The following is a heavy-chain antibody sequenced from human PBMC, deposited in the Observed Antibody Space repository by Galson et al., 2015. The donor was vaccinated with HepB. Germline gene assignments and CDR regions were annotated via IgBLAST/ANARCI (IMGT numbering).Heavy chain of an antibody. CDR3: VRGPRGDSRGYYYDLDAFDI. CDR2: VRRKANSYST. V-gene: IGHV3-72*01. D-gene: IGHD3-22*01. CDR1: GFTFSDHY. J-gene: IGHJ3*02. Sequence: SLRLSCAASGFTFSDHYMDWVRQAPGKGLEWVGRVRRKANSYSTEYAASVKGRFTISRDDSKNSLYLQMNSLKTGDTALYYCVRGPRGDSRGYYYDLDAFDIWGRGTMVTVSS.